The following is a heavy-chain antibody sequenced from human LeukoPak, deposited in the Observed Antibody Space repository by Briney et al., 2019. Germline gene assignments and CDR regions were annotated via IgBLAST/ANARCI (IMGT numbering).Heavy chain of an antibody. D-gene: IGHD5-12*01. V-gene: IGHV3-21*01. J-gene: IGHJ6*03. CDR2: ISSSSSYI. CDR1: GFTFSSYS. Sequence: PGGSLRLSCAASGFTFSSYSMNWVRQAPGKGLEWVSSISSSSSYIYYADSVKGRFTISRDNAKNSLYLQMNSLRTEDTAVYYCAKVSGSGYESEIHYYMDVWGKGTTVTVSS. CDR3: AKVSGSGYESEIHYYMDV.